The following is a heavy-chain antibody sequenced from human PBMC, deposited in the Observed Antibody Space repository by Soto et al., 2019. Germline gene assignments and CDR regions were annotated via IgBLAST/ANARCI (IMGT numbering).Heavy chain of an antibody. CDR1: GFTVSSYA. V-gene: IGHV3-23*01. J-gene: IGHJ4*02. Sequence: EVQLLESGGGLVQPGGSLRLSCAASGFTVSSYAMSWVRQAPGKGLEWVSAISGSGGSRYYADSVKGRFTISRDNSKNTLYLQMNSLRAEDTAVYYCAKGQQLVPVNRVPALDYWGQGTLVTVSS. CDR2: ISGSGGSR. CDR3: AKGQQLVPVNRVPALDY. D-gene: IGHD6-13*01.